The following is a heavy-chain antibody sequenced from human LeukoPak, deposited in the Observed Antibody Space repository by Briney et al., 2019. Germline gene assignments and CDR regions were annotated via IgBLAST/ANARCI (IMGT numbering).Heavy chain of an antibody. Sequence: SQTLSLTCTVSGGSISSGSYYWGWIRQPAGKGLEWIGRIYISGSTSYNPSLKSRVTISVDTSKNQFSLKLSSVTAADTAVYYCARVYVASPGQFDPWGQGTLVTVSS. CDR2: IYISGST. CDR1: GGSISSGSYY. J-gene: IGHJ5*02. V-gene: IGHV4-61*02. D-gene: IGHD2-8*01. CDR3: ARVYVASPGQFDP.